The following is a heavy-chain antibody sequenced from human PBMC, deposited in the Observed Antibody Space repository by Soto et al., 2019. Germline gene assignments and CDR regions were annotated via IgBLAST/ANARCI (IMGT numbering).Heavy chain of an antibody. Sequence: QAHLVQSGAEVKKPGASVKVSCKASGYTFSSYGISWVRQAPRQGFEWMGWINPYTGNTNYAQKVQGRVTMTTDTSTSTAYMDLRSLTSDDTAVYYCARVWFGELSSDCWGQGTLVTVSS. D-gene: IGHD3-10*01. CDR2: INPYTGNT. CDR3: ARVWFGELSSDC. J-gene: IGHJ4*02. V-gene: IGHV1-18*01. CDR1: GYTFSSYG.